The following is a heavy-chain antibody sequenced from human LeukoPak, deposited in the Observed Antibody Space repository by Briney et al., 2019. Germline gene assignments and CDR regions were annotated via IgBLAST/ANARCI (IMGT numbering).Heavy chain of an antibody. D-gene: IGHD3-22*01. Sequence: SETLSLTCTVSGDSISSYYWSWIRQPPGKGLEWIGSIYYSGSTYYNPSLKSRVTISVDTSKNQFSLKLSSVTAADTAVYYCARWSSGYYNYFDYWGQGTLVTVSS. CDR3: ARWSSGYYNYFDY. V-gene: IGHV4-59*01. CDR1: GDSISSYY. J-gene: IGHJ4*02. CDR2: IYYSGST.